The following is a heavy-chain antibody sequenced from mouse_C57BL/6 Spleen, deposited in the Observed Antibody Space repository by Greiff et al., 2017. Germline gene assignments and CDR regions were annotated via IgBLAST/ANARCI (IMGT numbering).Heavy chain of an antibody. J-gene: IGHJ1*03. D-gene: IGHD2-4*01. Sequence: QVTLKESGPGILQSSQTLSLTCSFSGFSLSTSGMGVSWIRQPSGKGLEWLAHIYWDDDKRYNPSLKSRLTISKDTSRNQVFLKITSVDTADTATYYCARSGRLRYFDVWGTGTTVTVSS. CDR2: IYWDDDK. CDR3: ARSGRLRYFDV. V-gene: IGHV8-12*01. CDR1: GFSLSTSGMG.